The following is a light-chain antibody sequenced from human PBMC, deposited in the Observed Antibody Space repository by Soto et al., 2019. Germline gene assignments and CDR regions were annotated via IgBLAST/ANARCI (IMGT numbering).Light chain of an antibody. Sequence: EIVMTQSPGTLSVSPGERVTLSCRASQSVSSDLAWYQQKLGQAPRLLIYGASTRATGISARFSGSGSGTEFTLTISSLQSEDFAIYYCQQYKNWPRTFGQGTKVDIK. CDR3: QQYKNWPRT. CDR1: QSVSSD. V-gene: IGKV3-15*01. CDR2: GAS. J-gene: IGKJ1*01.